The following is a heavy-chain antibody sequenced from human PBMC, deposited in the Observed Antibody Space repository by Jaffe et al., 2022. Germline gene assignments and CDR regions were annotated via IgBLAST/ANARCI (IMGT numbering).Heavy chain of an antibody. J-gene: IGHJ6*04. Sequence: QVQLQESGPGLVKPSETLSLTCTVSGASITSDYWSWIRQPPGKGLEWFGYIYYTGTAAKYNPSLESRVTMSVDRSKNQFSLKLTSVTAADTAVYYCARKPDAKAHLDVWGKGTTVTVSS. V-gene: IGHV4-59*01. CDR1: GASITSDY. D-gene: IGHD2-2*01. CDR2: IYYTGTAA. CDR3: ARKPDAKAHLDV.